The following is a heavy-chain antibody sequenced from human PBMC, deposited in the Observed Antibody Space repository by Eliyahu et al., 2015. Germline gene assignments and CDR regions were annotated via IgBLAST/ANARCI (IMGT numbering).Heavy chain of an antibody. D-gene: IGHD4-17*01. CDR3: ARGRRRLLGMTRVYYYYGMDV. J-gene: IGHJ6*02. Sequence: SRVTISVDTSKNQFSLKLSSVTAADTAVYYCARGRRRLLGMTRVYYYYGMDVWGQGTTVTVSS. V-gene: IGHV4-34*01.